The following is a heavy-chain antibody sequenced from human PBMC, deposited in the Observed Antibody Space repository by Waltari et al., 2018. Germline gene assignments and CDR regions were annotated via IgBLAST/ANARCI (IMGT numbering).Heavy chain of an antibody. CDR1: GFTFSSYE. CDR3: ARDQGWELQGWAW. CDR2: ISSSGSTI. V-gene: IGHV3-48*03. D-gene: IGHD1-26*01. Sequence: EVQLVESGGGLVQPGGSLRLSCAASGFTFSSYEMTWVRQAPAKGLEWVSYISSSGSTIYYADSVKGRFTISRDNAKNSLYLQMNSLRAEDTAVYYCARDQGWELQGWAWWGQGTLVTVSS. J-gene: IGHJ4*02.